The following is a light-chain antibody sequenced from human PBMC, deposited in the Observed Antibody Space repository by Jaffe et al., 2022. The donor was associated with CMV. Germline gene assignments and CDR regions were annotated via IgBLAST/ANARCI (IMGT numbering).Light chain of an antibody. CDR2: GAS. J-gene: IGKJ2*01. Sequence: ENVLTQSPGTLSLSPGERATLSCRASQSVGSSYLAWYQQKPGQAPRLLIFGASSRATGIPDRFSGSGSGTDFTLSISRLEPEDFAVYYCQQYGNSPQTFGQGTKLEIK. V-gene: IGKV3-20*01. CDR3: QQYGNSPQT. CDR1: QSVGSSY.